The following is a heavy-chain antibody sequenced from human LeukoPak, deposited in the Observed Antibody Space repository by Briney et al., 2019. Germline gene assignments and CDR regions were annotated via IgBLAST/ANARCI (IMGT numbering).Heavy chain of an antibody. J-gene: IGHJ4*02. CDR1: GGSISSSSYY. D-gene: IGHD2-2*01. CDR2: IYYSGNT. Sequence: SETLSLTCTVSGGSISSSSYYWGWIRQPPGKGLEWIGSIYYSGNTYYNPSLKSRVTISLDTSKNQFSLKLSSVTAADTAVYYCARHLLPIVVVSADDYRGQGTLVTVSS. V-gene: IGHV4-39*01. CDR3: ARHLLPIVVVSADDY.